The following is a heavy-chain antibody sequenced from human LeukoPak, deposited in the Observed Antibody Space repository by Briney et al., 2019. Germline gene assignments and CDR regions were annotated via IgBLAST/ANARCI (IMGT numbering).Heavy chain of an antibody. CDR1: GYTFTSYD. CDR3: ARVPKYSSSWTAEYFQH. J-gene: IGHJ1*01. V-gene: IGHV1-8*01. CDR2: MNPNSGNT. D-gene: IGHD6-13*01. Sequence: GASVKVSCKASGYTFTSYDINWVRQATGQGLEWMGWMNPNSGNTGYAQKFQGRVTMTRNTSISTAYMELSSLRSEDTAVYYCARVPKYSSSWTAEYFQHWARAPWSPSPQ.